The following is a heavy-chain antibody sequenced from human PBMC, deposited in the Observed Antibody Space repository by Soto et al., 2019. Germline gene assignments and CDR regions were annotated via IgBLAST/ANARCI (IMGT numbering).Heavy chain of an antibody. Sequence: SCAPSAITFSSYWMNWDSQAPGKGLVWVSRINNDGSSTSYAESVKGRFTISRDNAKSTLYLEMSSLRAGDTAVYYCARDPLIGDTDYGLDVWGQGTTVTVS. CDR2: INNDGSST. J-gene: IGHJ6*02. D-gene: IGHD2-21*01. CDR1: AITFSSYW. CDR3: ARDPLIGDTDYGLDV. V-gene: IGHV3-74*01.